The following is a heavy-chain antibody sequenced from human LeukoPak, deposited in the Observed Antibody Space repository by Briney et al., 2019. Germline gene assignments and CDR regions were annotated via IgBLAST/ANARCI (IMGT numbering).Heavy chain of an antibody. D-gene: IGHD1-26*01. Sequence: GSLRLSCAASGFTFSSYEMNWVRQAPGKGLEWVSGINWNGGSTGYADSVKGRFTISRDNAKNSLYLQMNSLRAEDTALYYCARDEGSGSSPFDYWGQGTLVTVSS. V-gene: IGHV3-20*04. CDR1: GFTFSSYE. CDR3: ARDEGSGSSPFDY. J-gene: IGHJ4*02. CDR2: INWNGGST.